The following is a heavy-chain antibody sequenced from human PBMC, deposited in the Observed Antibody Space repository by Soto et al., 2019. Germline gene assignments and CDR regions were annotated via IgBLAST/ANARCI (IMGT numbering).Heavy chain of an antibody. J-gene: IGHJ3*02. CDR3: ARHSTTSAFDI. Sequence: PXDSLKVSCKCSGNTFTSYLISLVLQMPGKGLEWMGRIDPSDSYTNYSPSFQGHVTISADKSISTAYLQWSSLKASDTAMYYCARHSTTSAFDISGHGTMVTVS. D-gene: IGHD2-2*01. V-gene: IGHV5-10-1*01. CDR1: GNTFTSYL. CDR2: IDPSDSYT.